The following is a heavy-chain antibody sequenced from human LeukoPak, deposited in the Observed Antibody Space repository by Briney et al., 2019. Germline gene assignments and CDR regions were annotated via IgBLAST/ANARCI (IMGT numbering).Heavy chain of an antibody. V-gene: IGHV3-66*01. J-gene: IGHJ4*02. CDR2: IYSGGST. D-gene: IGHD3-22*01. Sequence: GGSLRLSCAASGFTVSSNYMSWVRQAPGKGLEWVSVIYSGGSTYYADSVKGRFTISRDNSKNTLYLQMNSLRAEDTAVYYCARWTYYYDSSGSFDYWGQGTLVTVSS. CDR1: GFTVSSNY. CDR3: ARWTYYYDSSGSFDY.